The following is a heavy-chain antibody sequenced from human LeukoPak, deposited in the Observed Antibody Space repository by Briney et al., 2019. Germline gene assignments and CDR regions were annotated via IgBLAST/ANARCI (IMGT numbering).Heavy chain of an antibody. V-gene: IGHV1-2*02. Sequence: ASVKVSCKASGYTFTGYYMHWVRQAPGQGLEWMGWINPNSGGTNYAQKFQGRVTMTRDTSISTAYMELSRLRSDDTAVYYCARDGALRDYYYGMDVWGQGTTVTVSS. CDR2: INPNSGGT. J-gene: IGHJ6*02. CDR3: ARDGALRDYYYGMDV. D-gene: IGHD1-26*01. CDR1: GYTFTGYY.